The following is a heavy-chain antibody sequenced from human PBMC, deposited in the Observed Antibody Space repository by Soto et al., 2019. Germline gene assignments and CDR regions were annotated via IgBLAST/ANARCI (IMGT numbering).Heavy chain of an antibody. J-gene: IGHJ5*02. CDR1: GFTFSNYV. D-gene: IGHD2-15*01. Sequence: QVQLVESGGGVVPPGTSLRLSCAASGFTFSNYVLHWVRQAPGKGLEWVAVISYDGTNKYYVDSVKGRFTISRDNSKNTLYLERNSLRVEDTAVYYCTRGYSSGPWGRGTLVTVSS. CDR2: ISYDGTNK. CDR3: TRGYSSGP. V-gene: IGHV3-30-3*01.